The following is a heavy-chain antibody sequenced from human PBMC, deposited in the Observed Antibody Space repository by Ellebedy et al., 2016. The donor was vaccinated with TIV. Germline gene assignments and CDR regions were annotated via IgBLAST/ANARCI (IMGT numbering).Heavy chain of an antibody. D-gene: IGHD1-26*01. V-gene: IGHV3-30*01. CDR3: ASSQGSSYYSTGPFDY. Sequence: GGSLRLSXAASEISFGTYAFHWVRQTPGKGLDWVAVTSYDGTTNYYAASVKGRFTISRDNSKDTVYLQMNRLRSEDTALYYCASSQGSSYYSTGPFDYWGQGTLVSVSS. CDR2: TSYDGTTN. J-gene: IGHJ4*02. CDR1: EISFGTYA.